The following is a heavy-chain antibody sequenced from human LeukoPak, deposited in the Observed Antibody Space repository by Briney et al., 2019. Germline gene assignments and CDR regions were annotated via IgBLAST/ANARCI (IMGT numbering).Heavy chain of an antibody. D-gene: IGHD1-26*01. CDR1: GFTVSSNH. Sequence: GGSLRLSCAASGFTVSSNHTNWVRQAPGKGLEWLSIIYYGGNTFYADSVKGRFTISRDNSKNTLYLQINSLRAEDTAVYYCAALSGVGVKIGFDHWGQGALVVVSS. CDR2: IYYGGNT. J-gene: IGHJ4*02. V-gene: IGHV3-66*01. CDR3: AALSGVGVKIGFDH.